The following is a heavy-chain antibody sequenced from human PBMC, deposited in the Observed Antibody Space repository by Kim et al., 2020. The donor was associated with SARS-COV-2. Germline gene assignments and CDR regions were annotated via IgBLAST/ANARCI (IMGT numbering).Heavy chain of an antibody. Sequence: GGSLRLSCAASGFTFSSYWMSWVRQAPGKGLEWVANIKQDGSEKYYVDSVKGRFTISRDNAKNSLYLQMNSLRAEDTAVYYCAREDRVSYDFWSGYYKGYYYYGMDVWGQGTTVTVSS. CDR2: IKQDGSEK. CDR3: AREDRVSYDFWSGYYKGYYYYGMDV. V-gene: IGHV3-7*03. CDR1: GFTFSSYW. J-gene: IGHJ6*02. D-gene: IGHD3-3*01.